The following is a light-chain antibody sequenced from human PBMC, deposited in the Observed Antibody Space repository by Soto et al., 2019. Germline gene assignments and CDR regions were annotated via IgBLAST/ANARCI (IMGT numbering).Light chain of an antibody. V-gene: IGLV2-18*02. Sequence: QSALTQAPSVAGSPGQSVTISCTGTNNDVGGYKGVSWYQQSPGTAPKLIIYEVSNRPSGVPGRFSGSKSGNTASLTISGLQAEDEADYYCFSYTRRDTYVFGPGTKHRP. CDR2: EVS. J-gene: IGLJ1*01. CDR1: NNDVGGYKG. CDR3: FSYTRRDTYV.